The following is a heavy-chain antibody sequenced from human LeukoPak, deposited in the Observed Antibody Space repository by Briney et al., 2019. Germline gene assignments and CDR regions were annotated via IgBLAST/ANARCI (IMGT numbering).Heavy chain of an antibody. D-gene: IGHD3-3*01. J-gene: IGHJ4*02. Sequence: KSSETLSLTCTVSGGSISSYYWSWIRQPPGKGLEWIGYIYYSGSTNYNPSLKSRVTISVDTSKNQFSLKLSSVTAADTAVYYCASSEYYDFWSGYQPNYFDYWGQGTLVTVSS. CDR2: IYYSGST. CDR1: GGSISSYY. CDR3: ASSEYYDFWSGYQPNYFDY. V-gene: IGHV4-59*01.